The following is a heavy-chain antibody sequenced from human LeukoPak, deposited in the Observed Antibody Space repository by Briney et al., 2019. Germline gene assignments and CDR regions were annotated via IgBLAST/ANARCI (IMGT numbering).Heavy chain of an antibody. V-gene: IGHV1-18*01. CDR1: GYTFTSYG. CDR2: ISAYNGNT. J-gene: IGHJ6*02. D-gene: IGHD6-13*01. CDR3: ARESPIWQQLVLGYYYGMDV. Sequence: ASVRVSCKASGYTFTSYGISWVRQAPGQGLEWMGWISAYNGNTNYAQKLQGRVTMTTDTSTSTAYMELRSLGSDDTAVYYCARESPIWQQLVLGYYYGMDVWGQGTTVTVSS.